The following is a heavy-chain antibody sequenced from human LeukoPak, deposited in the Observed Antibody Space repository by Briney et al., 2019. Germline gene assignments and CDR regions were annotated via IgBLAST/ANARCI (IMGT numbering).Heavy chain of an antibody. CDR3: ARVGDSSGLHDAFDI. D-gene: IGHD3-22*01. V-gene: IGHV1-46*01. CDR2: INPSGGST. J-gene: IGHJ3*02. CDR1: GYTVTSYY. Sequence: ASVKVSCTASGYTVTSYYMHWVRQAPGQGLEWMGIINPSGGSTSYAQKFQVRVTMTRETSTSTVYIELSSLRSEDTAVYYCARVGDSSGLHDAFDIWGQGTMVTVSS.